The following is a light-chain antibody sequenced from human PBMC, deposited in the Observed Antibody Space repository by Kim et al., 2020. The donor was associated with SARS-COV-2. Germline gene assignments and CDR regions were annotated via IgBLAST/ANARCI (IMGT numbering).Light chain of an antibody. CDR1: NIGSKS. CDR3: PVLDSGRGV. CDR2: YDT. J-gene: IGLJ2*01. Sequence: SYELTQPPSVSVAPGETARITCGGKNIGSKSIHWYQQKPGQAPVLVIYYDTDRPSGIPERFSGSNSGNTATLTISRVEAGDEADYYGPVLDSGRGVFGGG. V-gene: IGLV3-21*04.